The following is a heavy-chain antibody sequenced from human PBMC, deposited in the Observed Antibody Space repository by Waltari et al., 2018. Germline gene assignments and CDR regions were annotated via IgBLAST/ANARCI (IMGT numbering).Heavy chain of an antibody. Sequence: EVQVLESGGGLVQPGGSLRLSCTASGLRFSTYGMSWVRQAPGKGLEWVSTISGTTDGINYADSVKGRFTISRDNSKNTLYLQMNSLRVEDTAVYYCATGGAYCFADCHSIHWGQGTLVTVSS. CDR3: ATGGAYCFADCHSIH. D-gene: IGHD2-21*02. CDR2: ISGTTDGI. J-gene: IGHJ4*02. CDR1: GLRFSTYG. V-gene: IGHV3-23*01.